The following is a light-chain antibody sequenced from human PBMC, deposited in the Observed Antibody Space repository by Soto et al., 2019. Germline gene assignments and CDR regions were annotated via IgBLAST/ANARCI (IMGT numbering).Light chain of an antibody. CDR2: DVS. V-gene: IGKV1-5*01. CDR3: QQHASFWTM. J-gene: IGKJ1*01. Sequence: DVPMTQSASPLAAWLGDGVPTPCRASQTINNRLAWYQHQTGQAPKLLIYDVSTLESGVPSRFSGSGYGTEFNLTISSLQPDDFATYYCQQHASFWTMFGQGTKLDI. CDR1: QTINNR.